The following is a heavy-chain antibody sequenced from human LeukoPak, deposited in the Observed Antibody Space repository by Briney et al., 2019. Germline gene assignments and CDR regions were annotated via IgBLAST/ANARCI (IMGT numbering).Heavy chain of an antibody. J-gene: IGHJ4*02. V-gene: IGHV4-59*01. D-gene: IGHD1-26*01. Sequence: SETLSLTCTVSGGSLSSYYWSWIRQPPGKGREWIGYIYYSGSTNYNPSLKSRVTISVDTSKNQFSLKLSSVPAADTAVYYCARYSGSYLDYFDYWGQGTLVTVSS. CDR2: IYYSGST. CDR1: GGSLSSYY. CDR3: ARYSGSYLDYFDY.